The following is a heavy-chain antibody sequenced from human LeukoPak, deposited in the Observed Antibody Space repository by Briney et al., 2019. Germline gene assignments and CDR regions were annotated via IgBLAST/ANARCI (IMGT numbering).Heavy chain of an antibody. CDR2: ISGSGGST. J-gene: IGHJ6*02. CDR3: ARDGTTTIGGDYYGMDV. CDR1: GFTFSSYA. D-gene: IGHD4-17*01. Sequence: GGSQRLSCAASGFTFSSYAMSWVRQAPGKGLEWVSAISGSGGSTYYADSVKGRFTISRDNSKNTLYLQMNSLRAEDTAVYYCARDGTTTIGGDYYGMDVWGQGTTVTVSS. V-gene: IGHV3-23*01.